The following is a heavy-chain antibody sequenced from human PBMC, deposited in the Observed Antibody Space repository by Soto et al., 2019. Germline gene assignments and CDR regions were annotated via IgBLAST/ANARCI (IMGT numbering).Heavy chain of an antibody. CDR2: INDSGST. D-gene: IGHD2-2*01. Sequence: PSETMSLTCAVEGGSFNDDYWSWIRQPPGKGLEWIGEINDSGSTKYNPSLKSRVTISVDTSKNQFSLNLSSVTAADTAVYYCARGVKYKLEGYYYGMDVWGQGTTVTVSS. J-gene: IGHJ6*02. CDR3: ARGVKYKLEGYYYGMDV. V-gene: IGHV4-34*01. CDR1: GGSFNDDY.